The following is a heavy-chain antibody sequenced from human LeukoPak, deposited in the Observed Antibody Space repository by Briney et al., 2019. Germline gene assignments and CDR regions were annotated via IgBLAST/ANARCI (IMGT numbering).Heavy chain of an antibody. CDR2: IKQDGSEK. V-gene: IGHV3-7*01. D-gene: IGHD3-3*01. CDR3: ARDEKAYYDFWSGYSVF. Sequence: GGSLRLSCAASGFTFSSYWMSWVRQAPGKGLEWVANIKQDGSEKYYVDSVKGRFTISRDNAKNSLYLQMNSLRAEDTAVYYCARDEKAYYDFWSGYSVFWGQGALVTVSS. J-gene: IGHJ4*02. CDR1: GFTFSSYW.